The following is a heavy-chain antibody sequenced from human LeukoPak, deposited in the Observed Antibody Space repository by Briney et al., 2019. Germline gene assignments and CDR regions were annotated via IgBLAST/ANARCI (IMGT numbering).Heavy chain of an antibody. Sequence: SETLSLTCAVYGGSFSGYYWSWIRQPPGKGLEWIGEINHSGSTNYNPSLKSRVTISVDTSKNQFSLKLSSVTAADTAVYYCARTPTYCSGGSCYSNWFDPWGQGTLVTVSS. D-gene: IGHD2-15*01. CDR3: ARTPTYCSGGSCYSNWFDP. CDR2: INHSGST. J-gene: IGHJ5*02. V-gene: IGHV4-34*01. CDR1: GGSFSGYY.